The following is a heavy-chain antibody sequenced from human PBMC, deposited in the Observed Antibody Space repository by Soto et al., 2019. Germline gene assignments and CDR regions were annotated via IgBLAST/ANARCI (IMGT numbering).Heavy chain of an antibody. CDR3: ARGQWLAFDY. V-gene: IGHV4-4*02. Sequence: PSETLSLTCAVSGGSISSTNWWSWVRQPPGKGLEWIGEIYHSGSTNSNPSLKSRVTMLVDKSKNQFSLILNSVTAADTAVYYCARGQWLAFDYWGQGTLVTVSS. CDR2: IYHSGST. CDR1: GGSISSTNW. J-gene: IGHJ4*02. D-gene: IGHD6-19*01.